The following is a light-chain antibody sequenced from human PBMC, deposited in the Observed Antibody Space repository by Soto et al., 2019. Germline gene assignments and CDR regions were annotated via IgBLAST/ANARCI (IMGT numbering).Light chain of an antibody. Sequence: EIVMTQSPATLSVSPGERATLSCRASQSVSSSLAWYQQKPGQAPRHLIYGTSTRTTGIPARFSGSGSGTEFTLTISSLQSEDFAVYYCQQYNNLWTFGQGTKVEIK. J-gene: IGKJ1*01. CDR3: QQYNNLWT. CDR2: GTS. CDR1: QSVSSS. V-gene: IGKV3-15*01.